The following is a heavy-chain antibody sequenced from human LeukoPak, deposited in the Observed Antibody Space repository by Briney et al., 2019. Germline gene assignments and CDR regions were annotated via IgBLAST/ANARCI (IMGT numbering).Heavy chain of an antibody. CDR1: GFTFDDYA. Sequence: GGSLRLSCAASGFTFDDYAMHWVRQAPGKGLEWVSLISGDGGSTYYADSVKGRFTISRDNSKNSLYLQMNSLRTEDTALYYCGKDTGHPYLGAYYYYYGMDVWGQGTTVTVSS. D-gene: IGHD3-16*01. CDR2: ISGDGGST. CDR3: GKDTGHPYLGAYYYYYGMDV. V-gene: IGHV3-43*02. J-gene: IGHJ6*02.